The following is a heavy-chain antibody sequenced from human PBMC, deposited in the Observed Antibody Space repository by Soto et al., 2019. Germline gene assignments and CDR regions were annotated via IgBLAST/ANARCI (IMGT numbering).Heavy chain of an antibody. CDR1: GDSVSSNSAT. J-gene: IGHJ3*01. CDR3: ARAAVAFDAFDL. V-gene: IGHV6-1*01. CDR2: TYLRSKWYN. Sequence: SQTLSLTCGISGDSVSSNSATWNWIRQSPSRGLEWLGRTYLRSKWYNEYAVSVKSRIAISPDTSKSHFSLQLSSVTPEDTAVYFCARAAVAFDAFDLWGQGTVVTVSS. D-gene: IGHD2-15*01.